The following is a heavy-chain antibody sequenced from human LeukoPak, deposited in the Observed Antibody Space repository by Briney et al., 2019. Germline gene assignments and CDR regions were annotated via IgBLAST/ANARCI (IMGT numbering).Heavy chain of an antibody. CDR1: GYRFSSYW. Sequence: GESLKISCKASGYRFSSYWIGWVRQMPGKGLEWMGIIYPGDSDTKYSPSFQGQVTISADKSISTAYLQWSSLKASDTAMYYCARQRDFTISHYYYYMDVWGNGTTVTVSS. CDR3: ARQRDFTISHYYYYMDV. J-gene: IGHJ6*03. CDR2: IYPGDSDT. D-gene: IGHD3-3*01. V-gene: IGHV5-51*01.